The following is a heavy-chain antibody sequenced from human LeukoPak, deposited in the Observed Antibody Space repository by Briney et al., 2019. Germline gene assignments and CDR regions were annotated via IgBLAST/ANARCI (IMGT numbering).Heavy chain of an antibody. CDR2: ISSRSSYI. CDR1: GFTFSSYS. D-gene: IGHD5-18*01. J-gene: IGHJ4*02. Sequence: GGSLRLSCAASGFTFSSYSMNWVRQAPGKGLEWVSSISSRSSYIYYADSVKGRFTISRDNAKNSLYLQMNSLRAEDTAVYYCARGDYSYGSYYFDYWGQGTLVTVSS. CDR3: ARGDYSYGSYYFDY. V-gene: IGHV3-21*01.